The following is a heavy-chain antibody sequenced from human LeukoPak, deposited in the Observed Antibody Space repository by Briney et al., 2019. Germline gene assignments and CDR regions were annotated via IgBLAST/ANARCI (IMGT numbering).Heavy chain of an antibody. CDR2: FSTSGIA. CDR1: GGSISTYY. D-gene: IGHD7-27*01. Sequence: SETLSLTCTVSGGSISTYYWTWIRQPAGKGLEWIGRFSTSGIANYNPSLKRRVTMSVDTSNNQFFLKLNSVTAADTAVYYCMRDGPSWGLLWGQGALVTVP. J-gene: IGHJ4*02. V-gene: IGHV4-4*07. CDR3: MRDGPSWGLL.